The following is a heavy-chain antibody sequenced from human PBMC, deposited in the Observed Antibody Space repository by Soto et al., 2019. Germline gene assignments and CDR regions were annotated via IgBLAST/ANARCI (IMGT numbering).Heavy chain of an antibody. J-gene: IGHJ4*02. V-gene: IGHV1-69*01. Sequence: QVQLVQSGAEVKKPGSSVKVSCKASGGTFSSYAISWVRQAPGQGLEWMGGIIPIFGTANYAQKFQGRVTITADESTSTAYMELRSLRSEDTAVYYCASQRRWAEVLAQFDYWGQGTLVTVSS. CDR3: ASQRRWAEVLAQFDY. CDR2: IIPIFGTA. CDR1: GGTFSSYA.